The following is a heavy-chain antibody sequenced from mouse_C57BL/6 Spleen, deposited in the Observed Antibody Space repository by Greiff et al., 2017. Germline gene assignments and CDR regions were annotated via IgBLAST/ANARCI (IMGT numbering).Heavy chain of an antibody. D-gene: IGHD2-10*02. CDR1: GYAFSSYW. V-gene: IGHV1-80*01. J-gene: IGHJ2*01. CDR3: ARSLVSSCCDY. Sequence: QVHVKQSGAELVKPGASVKISCKASGYAFSSYWMNWVKQRPGKGLEWFGQIYPGDGDTNYNGKFKGKATLTADKSSSTAYMQISSLTSEDSAVSFLARSLVSSCCDYWGQGTTLTVSS. CDR2: IYPGDGDT.